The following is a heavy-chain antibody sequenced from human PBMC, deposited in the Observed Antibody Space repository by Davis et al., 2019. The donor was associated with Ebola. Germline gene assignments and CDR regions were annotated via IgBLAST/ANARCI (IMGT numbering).Heavy chain of an antibody. CDR3: ARESSLGYCSSTTCSNYYYYYMDV. CDR2: ISYDGSNK. J-gene: IGHJ6*03. Sequence: GESLKISCAASGFTFSSYAMHWVRQAPGKGLEWVAVISYDGSNKYYADSVKGRFTISRDNSKNTLYLQMNSLRAEDTAVYYCARESSLGYCSSTTCSNYYYYYMDVWGKGTTVTVSS. CDR1: GFTFSSYA. V-gene: IGHV3-30-3*01. D-gene: IGHD2-2*03.